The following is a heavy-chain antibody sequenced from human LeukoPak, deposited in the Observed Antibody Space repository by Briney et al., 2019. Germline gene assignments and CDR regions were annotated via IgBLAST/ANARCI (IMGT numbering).Heavy chain of an antibody. CDR2: ISDSGGGT. V-gene: IGHV3-23*01. CDR1: GFTSNKFA. J-gene: IGHJ4*02. CDR3: TKDWSASY. Sequence: PGGSLRLSCAASGFTSNKFAMTWVRQAPGKGLQWVSAISDSGGGTYYADSVKGRFTVSRDNFNNMLYLQMNSLRAEDTAVYYCTKDWSASYWGQGTLVTVSS.